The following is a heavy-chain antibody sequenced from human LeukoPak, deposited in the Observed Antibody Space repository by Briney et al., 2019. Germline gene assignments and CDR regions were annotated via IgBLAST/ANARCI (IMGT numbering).Heavy chain of an antibody. CDR2: ISGSGSII. V-gene: IGHV3-48*03. Sequence: GGSLRLSCAASGFTFSSYEMNWVRQAPGKGLEWVSYISGSGSIIYYADSVKGRFTVSRDNAKDSLYLQMNSLRAEDTAVYYCAGGDNPGYGDYDFDYWGQGTLVTVSS. CDR1: GFTFSSYE. CDR3: AGGDNPGYGDYDFDY. J-gene: IGHJ4*02. D-gene: IGHD4-17*01.